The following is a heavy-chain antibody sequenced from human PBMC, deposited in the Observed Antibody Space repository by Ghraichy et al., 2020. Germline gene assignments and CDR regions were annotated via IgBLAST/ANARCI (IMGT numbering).Heavy chain of an antibody. Sequence: SETLSLTCAVYGGSFSGYYWSWIRQPPGKGLEWIGEINHSGSTNYNPSLKSRVTISVDTSKNQFSLKLSSVTAADTAVYYCARGGIYYDSSGYQGDIDYWGQGTLVTVSS. V-gene: IGHV4-34*01. CDR3: ARGGIYYDSSGYQGDIDY. D-gene: IGHD3-22*01. CDR1: GGSFSGYY. J-gene: IGHJ4*02. CDR2: INHSGST.